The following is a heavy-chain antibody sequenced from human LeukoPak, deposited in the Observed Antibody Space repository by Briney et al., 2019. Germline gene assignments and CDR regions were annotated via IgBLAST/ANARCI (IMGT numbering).Heavy chain of an antibody. J-gene: IGHJ4*02. CDR3: ARGNRYDYVWGSYRWRGFDY. Sequence: SETLSLTCTVSGGSISSSSYYWSWIRQPPGKGLEWIGEINHSGSTNYNPSLKSRVTISVDTSKNQFSLKLSSVTAADTAVYYCARGNRYDYVWGSYRWRGFDYWGQGTLVTVSS. CDR1: GGSISSSSYY. D-gene: IGHD3-16*02. CDR2: INHSGST. V-gene: IGHV4-39*07.